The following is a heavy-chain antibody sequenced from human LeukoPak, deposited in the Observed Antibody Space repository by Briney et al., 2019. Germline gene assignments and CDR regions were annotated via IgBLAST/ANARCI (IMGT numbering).Heavy chain of an antibody. J-gene: IGHJ4*02. Sequence: SQTLSLTCTVSGGSISSGDYYWSWIRQPPGKGLEWIGYIYYSGSTYYNPSLKSRVTISVDTSKNQFSLKLSSVTAADTAVYYCARTTYDILTGPHWGQGTLVTVSS. V-gene: IGHV4-30-4*01. CDR1: GGSISSGDYY. CDR2: IYYSGST. CDR3: ARTTYDILTGPH. D-gene: IGHD3-9*01.